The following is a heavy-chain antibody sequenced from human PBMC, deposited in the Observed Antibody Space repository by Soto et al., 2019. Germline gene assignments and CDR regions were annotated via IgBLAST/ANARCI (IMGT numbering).Heavy chain of an antibody. V-gene: IGHV4-59*12. J-gene: IGHJ4*02. D-gene: IGHD4-17*01. CDR2: IYYSGST. Sequence: SETLSLTCTVSGGSISSYYWSWIRQPPGRGLEWIGYIYYSGSTNYNPSLKSRVTISVDTSKNQFSLKLSSVTAADTAVYYCASDYGDYGSDDWGQGTPVTVSS. CDR1: GGSISSYY. CDR3: ASDYGDYGSDD.